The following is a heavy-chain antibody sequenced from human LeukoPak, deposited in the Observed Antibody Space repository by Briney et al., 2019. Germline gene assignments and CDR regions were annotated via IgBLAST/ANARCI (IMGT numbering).Heavy chain of an antibody. D-gene: IGHD1-26*01. J-gene: IGHJ4*02. V-gene: IGHV1-2*02. CDR2: INPDNGAT. CDR3: ARDSESSGDY. CDR1: GYTFTGYY. Sequence: EASVKVSCKASGYTFTGYYLHWVRHAPGQGLEWLGWINPDNGATKYALKFQGRVTMTRDTSISTVYMDRSSLRSDDTAVYYCARDSESSGDYWGQGTLVTVSS.